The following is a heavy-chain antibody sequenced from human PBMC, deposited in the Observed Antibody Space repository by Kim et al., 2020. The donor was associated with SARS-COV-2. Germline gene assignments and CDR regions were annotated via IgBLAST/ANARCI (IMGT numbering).Heavy chain of an antibody. CDR3: ARSDYLGYDSSGYYFWS. Sequence: LKSRVTISVDTSKNQFSRKLSSVTAADTAVYYCARSDYLGYDSSGYYFWSWGQGTLVTVSS. J-gene: IGHJ5*02. V-gene: IGHV4-34*01. D-gene: IGHD3-22*01.